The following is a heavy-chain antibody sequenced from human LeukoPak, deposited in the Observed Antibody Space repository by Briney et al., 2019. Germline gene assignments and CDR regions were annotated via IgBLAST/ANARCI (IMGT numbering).Heavy chain of an antibody. CDR3: AKDKDDAFDI. CDR1: GFTFDDYA. V-gene: IGHV3-9*01. CDR2: ISWNSGSI. J-gene: IGHJ3*02. Sequence: GGSLRLSCAASGFTFDDYAMHWVRQAPGKGLEWVSGISWNSGSIGYADSVKGRFTISRDNVKNSLYLQMNSLRAEDTALYYCAKDKDDAFDIWGQGTMVTVSS.